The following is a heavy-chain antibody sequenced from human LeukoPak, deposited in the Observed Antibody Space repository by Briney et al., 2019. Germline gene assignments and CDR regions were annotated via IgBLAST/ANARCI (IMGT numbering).Heavy chain of an antibody. CDR2: IRHDGSEK. J-gene: IGHJ4*02. D-gene: IGHD2/OR15-2a*01. CDR1: GFTFSSYW. Sequence: GGSLRLSCAASGFTFSSYWMSWVRQAPGKGLEWVANIRHDGSEKYYVDSVKGRFTISRDNAKDSLYLQMNSLRAQDTAVYYCARANSLGYWGQGTLVTVSS. CDR3: ARANSLGY. V-gene: IGHV3-7*01.